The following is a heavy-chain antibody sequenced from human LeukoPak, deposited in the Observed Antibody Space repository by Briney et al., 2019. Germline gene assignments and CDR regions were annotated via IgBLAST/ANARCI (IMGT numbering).Heavy chain of an antibody. J-gene: IGHJ3*02. Sequence: PGGSLRLSCAASGFTVSSNYMSWVRQAPGKGLEWVSIIYSGGSTFYADSVKGRFTISRDNSKNTLYLEMNSLRAEDTAVYYCARGGSYLSAFDIWGQGTMVTVSS. CDR2: IYSGGST. D-gene: IGHD1-26*01. CDR3: ARGGSYLSAFDI. V-gene: IGHV3-53*01. CDR1: GFTVSSNY.